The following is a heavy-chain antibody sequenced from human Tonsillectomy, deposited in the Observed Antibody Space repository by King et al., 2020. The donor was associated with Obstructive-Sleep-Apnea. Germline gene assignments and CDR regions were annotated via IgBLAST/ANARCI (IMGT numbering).Heavy chain of an antibody. V-gene: IGHV5-51*01. D-gene: IGHD3-22*01. J-gene: IGHJ4*02. Sequence: VQLVQSGAEVKKPGASLRISCKGSEYGFANYWIAWVRQMPGKGLEWMGIVYPGDSDTTYNPSFQGHVTFSTDKSIKTTYLQWSSLKASDTAIYYCVRYDTAGYLDYWGQGTPVTVSS. CDR3: VRYDTAGYLDY. CDR2: VYPGDSDT. CDR1: EYGFANYW.